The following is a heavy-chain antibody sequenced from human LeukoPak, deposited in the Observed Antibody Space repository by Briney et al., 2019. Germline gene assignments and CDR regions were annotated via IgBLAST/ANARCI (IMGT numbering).Heavy chain of an antibody. J-gene: IGHJ4*02. CDR3: ALTGGSGSYWLY. D-gene: IGHD3-10*01. V-gene: IGHV3-23*01. Sequence: GRSLRLSCAASGFSFSSYDMSWVRQAPGKGLEWVSAIRGSGDTTHYADSVKGRFTISRDNSKNTLYLQMNSLRAEDTAVYYCALTGGSGSYWLYWGQGTLVTVSS. CDR2: IRGSGDTT. CDR1: GFSFSSYD.